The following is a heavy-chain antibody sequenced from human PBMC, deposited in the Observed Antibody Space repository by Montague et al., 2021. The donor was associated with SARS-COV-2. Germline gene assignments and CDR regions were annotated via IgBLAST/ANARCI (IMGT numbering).Heavy chain of an antibody. V-gene: IGHV4-34*01. CDR3: ARGPRITMIVVVITDIWFDP. D-gene: IGHD3-22*01. J-gene: IGHJ5*02. Sequence: SETLSLTCAVYGGSFSGYYWSWIRQPPGKGLEWIGEINHSGCTNYNPSLKSRVTISVDTSKNQFSLKLSSVTAADTAVYYCARGPRITMIVVVITDIWFDPWGQGTLVTVSS. CDR2: INHSGCT. CDR1: GGSFSGYY.